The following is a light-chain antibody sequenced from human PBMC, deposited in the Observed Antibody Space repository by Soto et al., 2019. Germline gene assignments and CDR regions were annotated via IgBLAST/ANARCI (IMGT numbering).Light chain of an antibody. CDR3: QQYASSPWT. Sequence: ESVLTQSPDTLSLSPGERATLSCRASQSVSSSYLAWYQQKPGQAPRLLIYGASSRATGIPDRFSGSGSGTDFTLTISSLEPEDFELYYCQQYASSPWTFGQGTKVEI. V-gene: IGKV3-20*01. J-gene: IGKJ1*01. CDR2: GAS. CDR1: QSVSSSY.